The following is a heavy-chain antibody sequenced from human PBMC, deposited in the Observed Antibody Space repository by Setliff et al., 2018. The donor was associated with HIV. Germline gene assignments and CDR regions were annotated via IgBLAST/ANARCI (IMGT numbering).Heavy chain of an antibody. Sequence: PGGSLRLSCAASGFAFGSFAMSWIRQAPGKALEWFSSITDDGLSTFYAGSVRGRFTLSRDNSRNTLFLQMNSLRGEDTALYYCALGGLSSGWGVSWGQGTLVTVSS. CDR3: ALGGLSSGWGVS. CDR2: ITDDGLST. J-gene: IGHJ5*02. D-gene: IGHD6-19*01. V-gene: IGHV3-23*01. CDR1: GFAFGSFA.